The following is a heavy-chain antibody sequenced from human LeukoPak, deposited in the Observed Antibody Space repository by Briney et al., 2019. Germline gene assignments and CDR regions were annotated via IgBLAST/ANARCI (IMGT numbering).Heavy chain of an antibody. CDR1: GGSFSGYY. CDR2: INHSGST. V-gene: IGHV4-34*01. J-gene: IGHJ4*02. CDR3: ARGPPLGSSYFDY. D-gene: IGHD6-6*01. Sequence: PSETLSLTCAVYGGSFSGYYWSWIRQPPGKGLEWIGEINHSGSTNYNPSLKSRVTISVDTSKNQFSLKLSSVTAADTAVYYCARGPPLGSSYFDYWGQGTLVTVSS.